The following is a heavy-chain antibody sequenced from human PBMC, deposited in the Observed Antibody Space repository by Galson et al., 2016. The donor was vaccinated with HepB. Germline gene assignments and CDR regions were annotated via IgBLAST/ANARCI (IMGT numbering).Heavy chain of an antibody. CDR2: IFSSGSA. Sequence: SETLSLTCTVSGGSMSSFYWSWIRQPPSRGLEYIGNIFSSGSARYNPSLKSRVSMSVDTSKNQFSLRLDSMTAADTAVYYCARRRASAGHAFAFYGMDVWGQGTTVTVSS. CDR1: GGSMSSFY. CDR3: ARRRASAGHAFAFYGMDV. J-gene: IGHJ6*02. V-gene: IGHV4-59*08. D-gene: IGHD6-25*01.